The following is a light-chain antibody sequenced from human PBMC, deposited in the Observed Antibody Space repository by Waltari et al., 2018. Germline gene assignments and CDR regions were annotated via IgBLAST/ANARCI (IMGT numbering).Light chain of an antibody. CDR3: QQYGSAPPIT. J-gene: IGKJ5*01. CDR2: GAS. CDR1: LSVSSSD. V-gene: IGKV3-20*01. Sequence: EIVLTQSPGPLSLSPGERATLSCRASLSVSSSDLAWYQQKPGPAPRLLIYGASSRDTGIPDRFSGSGSGTDCTLTISRLEPEDGAVYYCQQYGSAPPITFGQGTRLEIK.